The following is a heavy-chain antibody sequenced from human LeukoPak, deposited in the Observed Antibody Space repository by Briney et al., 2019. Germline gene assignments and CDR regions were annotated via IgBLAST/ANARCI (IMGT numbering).Heavy chain of an antibody. D-gene: IGHD2-15*01. CDR1: GFTFSDYY. Sequence: GGSLRLSCAASGFTFSDYYMSWIRQAPGKGLEWVSYISSSGSTIYYADSEKGRFTISRDNAKNSLYLLMNSLGAEDTAVYYCARAEGTPYFDYWGQGTLVTVSS. V-gene: IGHV3-11*01. CDR2: ISSSGSTI. CDR3: ARAEGTPYFDY. J-gene: IGHJ4*02.